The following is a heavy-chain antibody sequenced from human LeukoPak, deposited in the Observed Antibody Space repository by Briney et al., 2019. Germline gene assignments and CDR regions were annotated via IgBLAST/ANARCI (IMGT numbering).Heavy chain of an antibody. Sequence: SQTLSLTCTISGDSVSSNSAAWNWIRQSPSRGLEWLGRTYYRSKWYNDYAVSVKSRITINPDTSKNQFSLQLNSVTPEDTAVYYCAREILAYCGGDCLNWYFDLWGRGTLVTVSS. CDR1: GDSVSSNSAA. CDR3: AREILAYCGGDCLNWYFDL. J-gene: IGHJ2*01. V-gene: IGHV6-1*01. D-gene: IGHD2-21*01. CDR2: TYYRSKWYN.